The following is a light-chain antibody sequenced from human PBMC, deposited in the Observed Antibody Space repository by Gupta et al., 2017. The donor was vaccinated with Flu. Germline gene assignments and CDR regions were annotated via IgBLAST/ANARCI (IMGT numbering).Light chain of an antibody. CDR3: QQEDNVRIT. Sequence: DIQMTQSPSSLSASVGDRVTITCQASLDIGNFLNWYHQRPGKAPKLLIYDASTLHTGVPSRFSGSGSGIDFTLTISRLQPEDFGTYHCQQEDNVRITFGDGTKVDI. CDR1: LDIGNF. J-gene: IGKJ3*01. CDR2: DAS. V-gene: IGKV1-33*01.